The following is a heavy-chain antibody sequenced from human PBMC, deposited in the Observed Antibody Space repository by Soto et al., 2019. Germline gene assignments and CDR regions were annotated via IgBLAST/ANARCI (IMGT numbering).Heavy chain of an antibody. CDR1: GYSISSGYY. CDR3: AGAFWEQQLGHRTYGMDV. J-gene: IGHJ6*02. CDR2: IYHSGST. Sequence: SETLSLTCAVSGYSISSGYYWGGIRQPPGKGLEWIGSIYHSGSTYYNPSLKSRVTISVDTSKNQFSLKLSSVTAADTAVYYCAGAFWEQQLGHRTYGMDVWGQGTTVTVSS. D-gene: IGHD6-13*01. V-gene: IGHV4-38-2*01.